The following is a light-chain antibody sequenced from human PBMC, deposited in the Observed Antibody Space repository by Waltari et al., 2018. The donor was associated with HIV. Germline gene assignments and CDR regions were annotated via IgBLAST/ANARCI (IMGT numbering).Light chain of an antibody. CDR3: QQYYSTPHT. Sequence: DIVMSQSPDSLAVSLGESATINCKSSQSVLFSSNNKNYLAWYQQKPGEPPKLLIYWASTREFGVPDRFSGSGSGTDFTLTISSLQAEDVAVYYGQQYYSTPHTFGQGTKLEIK. J-gene: IGKJ2*01. V-gene: IGKV4-1*01. CDR1: QSVLFSSNNKNY. CDR2: WAS.